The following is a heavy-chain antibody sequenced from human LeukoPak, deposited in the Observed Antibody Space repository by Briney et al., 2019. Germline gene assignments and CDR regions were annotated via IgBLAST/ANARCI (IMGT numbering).Heavy chain of an antibody. CDR2: ISYGGDFK. V-gene: IGHV3-23*01. J-gene: IGHJ6*03. CDR1: GFTFSSYS. D-gene: IGHD2-2*01. CDR3: AKDRSTWYYMDV. Sequence: GGSLRLSCSASGFTFSSYSMTWVRQAPGKGLEWVSGISYGGDFKYYADSVKGRFTISRDDSKNTLYLQMNSLRAEDTAVYYRAKDRSTWYYMDVWGKGTTVTVSS.